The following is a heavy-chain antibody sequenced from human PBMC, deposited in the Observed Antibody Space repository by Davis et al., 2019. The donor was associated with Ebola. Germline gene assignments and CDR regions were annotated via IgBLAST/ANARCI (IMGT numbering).Heavy chain of an antibody. CDR2: IHYRGTT. J-gene: IGHJ3*02. Sequence: PSETLSLTCTVSGGSVTSGTYYWSWIRQPAGKGLEWIGSIHYRGTTYYNPSLRGRVSISLDKSRNQYFLKLYSVTAADTAVYFCARTNAFDTWGQGTMVTVSP. CDR1: GGSVTSGTYY. CDR3: ARTNAFDT. V-gene: IGHV4-61*10. D-gene: IGHD4-11*01.